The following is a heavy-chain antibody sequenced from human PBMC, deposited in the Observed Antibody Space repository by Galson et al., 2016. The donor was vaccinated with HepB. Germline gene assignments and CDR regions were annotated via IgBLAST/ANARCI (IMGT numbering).Heavy chain of an antibody. CDR2: ISNDGTNN. D-gene: IGHD2-21*02. CDR1: GFTFSSYA. J-gene: IGHJ3*02. Sequence: SLRLSCAASGFTFSSYAMHWVRQAPGKGLGWVAVISNDGTNNYYADSVKGRFTISRDNSKNTLYLQMNSLRAEDTAVYYCATSYCGIDCHDVFDIWGQGTKVTVSS. CDR3: ATSYCGIDCHDVFDI. V-gene: IGHV3-30-3*01.